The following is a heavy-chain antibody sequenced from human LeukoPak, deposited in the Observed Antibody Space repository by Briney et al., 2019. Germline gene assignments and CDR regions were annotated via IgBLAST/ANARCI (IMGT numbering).Heavy chain of an antibody. CDR1: GGTFSSYA. CDR3: ALRPYTVMAQIDY. D-gene: IGHD5-18*01. CDR2: IIPILGIA. J-gene: IGHJ4*02. Sequence: SVKVSCKASGGTFSSYAISWVRQAPGQGLEWMGRIIPILGIANYAQKFQGRVTITADKSTSTAYMELSSLRSEDTAVYYCALRPYTVMAQIDYWGQGTLVTVSS. V-gene: IGHV1-69*04.